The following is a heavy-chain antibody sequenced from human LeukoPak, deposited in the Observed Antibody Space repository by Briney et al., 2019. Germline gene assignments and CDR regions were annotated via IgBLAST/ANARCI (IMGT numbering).Heavy chain of an antibody. V-gene: IGHV4-4*07. J-gene: IGHJ4*02. D-gene: IGHD3-9*01. Sequence: PSETLSLTCTVSGGSISSYYWSWIRQPAGKGLEWIGRIYRSGSTNYNPSLKSRVTMSVDTSKNQFSLKLSSVTAADTAVYYCARGRDYDILTELNYWGQGTLVTVSS. CDR2: IYRSGST. CDR1: GGSISSYY. CDR3: ARGRDYDILTELNY.